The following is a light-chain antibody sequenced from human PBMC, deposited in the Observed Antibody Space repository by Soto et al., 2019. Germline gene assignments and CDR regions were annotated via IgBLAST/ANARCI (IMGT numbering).Light chain of an antibody. V-gene: IGLV2-8*01. J-gene: IGLJ1*01. CDR3: SSYAGSNIFV. CDR2: EVT. Sequence: QSALTQPPSASGSPGQSVTISCTGTRGDVGGYNYVSWYQQHPGKAPKLMIYEVTKRPSGVPDRFSGSKSGNTASLTVSGLQAEDEADYYCSSYAGSNIFVFGTGTKVTVL. CDR1: RGDVGGYNY.